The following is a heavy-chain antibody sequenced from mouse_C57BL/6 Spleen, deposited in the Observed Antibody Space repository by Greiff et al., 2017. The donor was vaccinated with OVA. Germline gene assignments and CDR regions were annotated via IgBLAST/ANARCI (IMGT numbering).Heavy chain of an antibody. CDR3: ARDELHGSSYYFDY. Sequence: QVQLQQPGAELVRPGTSVKLSCKASGYTFTSYWMHWVKQRPGQGLEWIGVIDPSDSYTNYNQKFKGKATLTVDTSSSTAYMQLSSLTSEDSAVYYCARDELHGSSYYFDYWGQGTTLTVSS. D-gene: IGHD1-1*01. CDR1: GYTFTSYW. V-gene: IGHV1-59*01. CDR2: IDPSDSYT. J-gene: IGHJ2*01.